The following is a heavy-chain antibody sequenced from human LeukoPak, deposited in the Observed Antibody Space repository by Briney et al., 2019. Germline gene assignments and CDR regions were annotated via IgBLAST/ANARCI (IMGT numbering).Heavy chain of an antibody. Sequence: GGSLRLSCTGSGFTFNTYGMGWVRQAPGKGREWVSAITDNAVTTYYAGSVRGRFTISRDNSKNTLYLQMNSLRAEDTAIYYCAKKGYYYASSSSPFYFDYWGQGTLVTVSS. CDR2: ITDNAVTT. CDR1: GFTFNTYG. J-gene: IGHJ4*02. V-gene: IGHV3-23*01. D-gene: IGHD3-10*01. CDR3: AKKGYYYASSSSPFYFDY.